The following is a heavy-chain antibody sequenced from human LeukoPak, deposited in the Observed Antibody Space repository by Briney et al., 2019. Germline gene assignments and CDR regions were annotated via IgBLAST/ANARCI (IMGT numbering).Heavy chain of an antibody. CDR3: ARGDPDCSSTSCYGY. V-gene: IGHV4-59*08. CDR2: IYYSGNA. J-gene: IGHJ4*02. D-gene: IGHD2-2*01. Sequence: PSETLSLTCTVSGGSIINYYWSWIRQPPGKGLEWIGFIYYSGNAKYNTSLKSRVTISLDTSKNQFSLKLSSVTAADTAVYYCARGDPDCSSTSCYGYWGQGTLVTVSS. CDR1: GGSIINYY.